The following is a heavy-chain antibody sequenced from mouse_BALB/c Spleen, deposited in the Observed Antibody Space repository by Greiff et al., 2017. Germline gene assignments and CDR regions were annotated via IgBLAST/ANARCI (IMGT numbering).Heavy chain of an antibody. J-gene: IGHJ2*01. D-gene: IGHD2-2*01. CDR3: AREDIYYGYDY. CDR2: ISSGGSYT. CDR1: GFTFSSYG. V-gene: IGHV5-6*01. Sequence: EVMLVESGGDLVKPGGSLKLSCAASGFTFSSYGMSWVRQTPDKRLEWVATISSGGSYTYYPDSVKGRFTISRDNARNILYLQMSSLRSEDTAMYYCAREDIYYGYDYWGQGTTLTVSS.